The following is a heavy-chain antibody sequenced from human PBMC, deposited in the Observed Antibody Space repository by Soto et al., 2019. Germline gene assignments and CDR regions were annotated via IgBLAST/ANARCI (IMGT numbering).Heavy chain of an antibody. CDR2: SSHSGST. CDR1: GGSIGSAAYY. V-gene: IGHV4-31*03. D-gene: IGHD5-18*01. J-gene: IGHJ4*02. Sequence: QVQLQESGPGLVKPSQTLSLTCTVSGGSIGSAAYYWSWIRQHPGEGLEWIGYSSHSGSTYYNPSLKSRVIISVDTSKHQFSLSLTSVTAADTAVYYCAREYTYGSNFFDCWGQGALVTVSS. CDR3: AREYTYGSNFFDC.